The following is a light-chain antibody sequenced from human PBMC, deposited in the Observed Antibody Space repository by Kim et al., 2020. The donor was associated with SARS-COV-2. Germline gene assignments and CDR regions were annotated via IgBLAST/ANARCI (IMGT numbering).Light chain of an antibody. J-gene: IGKJ2*01. CDR3: QQYYDTPYT. V-gene: IGKV4-1*01. Sequence: DIVMTQSPDSLAVSLGERATINCKSSQSVLYSGNNKNYVAWYQQKPGQPPKLLIYWVSIRESGVPDRFSGSGSGTDFTLTIASLQAEDVAVYYCQQYYDTPYTFGQGTKLEI. CDR2: WVS. CDR1: QSVLYSGNNKNY.